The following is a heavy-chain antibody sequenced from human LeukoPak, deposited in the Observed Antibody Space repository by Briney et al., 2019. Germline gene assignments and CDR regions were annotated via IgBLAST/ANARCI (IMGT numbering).Heavy chain of an antibody. CDR2: INPSGGST. D-gene: IGHD3-22*01. V-gene: IGHV1-46*01. CDR1: GYTFTSYY. J-gene: IGHJ6*02. Sequence: ASVKVSCKASGYTFTSYYMHWVRQAPGQGLEWMGIINPSGGSTSYAQKFQGRVTMTRDTSTSTVYMELSSLRSEDTAVYYCARDRSLDYYDSSGYSYYYYYGMDVWGHGTTVTVSS. CDR3: ARDRSLDYYDSSGYSYYYYYGMDV.